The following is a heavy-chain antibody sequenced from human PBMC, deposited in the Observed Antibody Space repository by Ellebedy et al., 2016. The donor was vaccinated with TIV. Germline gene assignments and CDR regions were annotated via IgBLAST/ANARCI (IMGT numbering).Heavy chain of an antibody. CDR1: GFSVSTNY. J-gene: IGHJ5*02. CDR2: IYSANNT. CDR3: VRERMPMPT. Sequence: PWGSLRLSCEASGFSVSTNYMTWVRQAPGKGLEWVSVIYSANNTHYAESVKGRFSISRDNFKNTMYLQMHGLRAEDTALYYCVRERMPMPTWGQGTLVTVSS. D-gene: IGHD2-2*01. V-gene: IGHV3-66*01.